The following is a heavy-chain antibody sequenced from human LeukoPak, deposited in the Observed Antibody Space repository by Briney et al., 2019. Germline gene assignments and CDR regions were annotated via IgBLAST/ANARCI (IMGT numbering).Heavy chain of an antibody. CDR3: ARVRLTGSSYYYYMDV. D-gene: IGHD1-14*01. CDR2: MSYSGAT. J-gene: IGHJ6*03. V-gene: IGHV4-39*06. Sequence: SETLSLTCTVSGGSISSSSYYWGWVRQPPGKGLEWIGSMSYSGATYYNPSLRSRVTISLDTSKNQFPLKLTSVTAADTAMYYCARVRLTGSSYYYYMDVWGNGTTVTVSS. CDR1: GGSISSSSYY.